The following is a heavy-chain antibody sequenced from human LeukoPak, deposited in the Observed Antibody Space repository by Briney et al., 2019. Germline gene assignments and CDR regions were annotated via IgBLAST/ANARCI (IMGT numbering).Heavy chain of an antibody. CDR3: ASDSRGYSYGYHYYYYYGMDV. CDR1: GGTFISYA. D-gene: IGHD5-18*01. Sequence: SVKVSCKASGGTFISYAISWVRQAPGQGLEWMGGIIPIFGTANYAQKFQGRVTITADESTSTAYMELSSLRSEDTAVYYCASDSRGYSYGYHYYYYYGMDVWGQGTTVTVSS. CDR2: IIPIFGTA. V-gene: IGHV1-69*13. J-gene: IGHJ6*02.